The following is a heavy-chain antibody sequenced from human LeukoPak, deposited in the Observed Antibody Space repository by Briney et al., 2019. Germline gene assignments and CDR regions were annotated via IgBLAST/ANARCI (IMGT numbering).Heavy chain of an antibody. V-gene: IGHV3-15*01. D-gene: IGHD6-19*01. J-gene: IGHJ4*02. CDR3: ATGVAVAGLVPFDY. CDR1: GFTFSNAW. Sequence: GGSLRLSCAASGFTFSNAWMSWVRQAPGKRLEWVGRIKRKSNGGTIDYAAPVKGRFTISRDDSKNTLYLQMNSLKTEDTAIYYCATGVAVAGLVPFDYWGQGTLVTVSS. CDR2: IKRKSNGGTI.